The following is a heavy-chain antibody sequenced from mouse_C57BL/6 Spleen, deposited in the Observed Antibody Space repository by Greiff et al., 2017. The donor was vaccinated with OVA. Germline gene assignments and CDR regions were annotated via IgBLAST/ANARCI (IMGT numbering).Heavy chain of an antibody. CDR2: IDPSDSYT. Sequence: VKLQQPGAELVKPGASVKLSCKASGYTFTSYWMQWVKQRPGQGLEWIGEIDPSDSYTNYNQKFKGKATLTVDTSSSTAYMQLSSLTSEDSAVYYCARTVDGYYAMDYWGQGTSVTVSS. V-gene: IGHV1-50*01. CDR1: GYTFTSYW. D-gene: IGHD1-1*01. J-gene: IGHJ4*01. CDR3: ARTVDGYYAMDY.